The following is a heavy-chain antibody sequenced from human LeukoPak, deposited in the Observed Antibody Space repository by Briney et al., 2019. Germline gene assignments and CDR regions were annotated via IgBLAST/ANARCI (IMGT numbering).Heavy chain of an antibody. V-gene: IGHV3-21*01. CDR2: ITHGSDYI. CDR1: GFTFSTYS. Sequence: GGSLRLSCAATGFTFSTYSMNWVRQAPGKGLEWVSSITHGSDYIYYADSVKGRFTISRDNAKNALYLQMNTLRAEDTAVYYCARVGGDGLVLRSNWFDPWGQGTLVTVSS. J-gene: IGHJ5*02. D-gene: IGHD2-21*02. CDR3: ARVGGDGLVLRSNWFDP.